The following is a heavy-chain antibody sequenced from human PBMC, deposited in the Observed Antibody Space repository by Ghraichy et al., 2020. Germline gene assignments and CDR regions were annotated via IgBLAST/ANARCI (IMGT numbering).Heavy chain of an antibody. D-gene: IGHD5-18*01. V-gene: IGHV4-59*08. CDR3: ARASDTAMVNYFDY. J-gene: IGHJ4*02. CDR1: GGSISSYY. Sequence: SQTLSLTCTVSGGSISSYYWSWIRQPPGKGLEWIGYIYYSGSTNYNPSLKSRVTISVDTSKNQFSLKLSSVTAADMAVYYCARASDTAMVNYFDYWGQGTLVTVSS. CDR2: IYYSGST.